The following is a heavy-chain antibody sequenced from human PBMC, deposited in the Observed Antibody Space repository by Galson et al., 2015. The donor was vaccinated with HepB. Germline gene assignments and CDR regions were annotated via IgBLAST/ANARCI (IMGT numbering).Heavy chain of an antibody. Sequence: PALVKPTQTLTLTCTFSGFSLSTSGMCVTWIRQPPGKALEWLARIDWDDDKYYSMSLKSRLTISKDTSKNQVVLTMTNMDPVDTATYYCARFSAGKYGGKVDASDIWGQGTMVTVSS. J-gene: IGHJ3*02. CDR3: ARFSAGKYGGKVDASDI. V-gene: IGHV2-70*11. D-gene: IGHD4-23*01. CDR2: IDWDDDK. CDR1: GFSLSTSGMC.